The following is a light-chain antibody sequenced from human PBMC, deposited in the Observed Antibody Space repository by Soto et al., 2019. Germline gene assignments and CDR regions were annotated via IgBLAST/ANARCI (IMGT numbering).Light chain of an antibody. V-gene: IGKV3-15*01. Sequence: EIVMTQSPGTLSVSPGEGATVSCRASQSVSSHLAWYQHKPGQAPRLLFYDASTRATGIPARFSGSGSGTDFILTITSLEPEDFAVYFCHQRYNWPRVTFGQGTRLEN. CDR2: DAS. J-gene: IGKJ5*01. CDR3: HQRYNWPRVT. CDR1: QSVSSH.